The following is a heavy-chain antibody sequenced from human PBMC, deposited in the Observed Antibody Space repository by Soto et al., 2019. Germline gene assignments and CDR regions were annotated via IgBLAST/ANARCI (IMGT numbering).Heavy chain of an antibody. CDR1: GGSISSYY. J-gene: IGHJ4*02. CDR3: ARDNGYSYGYTLDH. CDR2: SYHSGST. Sequence: SETLSLTCTVSGGSISSYYWSWIRQPPGKGLEWIGYSYHSGSTYYNPSLKSRVTISIDRSKNQFSLKLSSVTAADTAVYYCARDNGYSYGYTLDHWGQGTLVTVSS. V-gene: IGHV4-59*01. D-gene: IGHD5-18*01.